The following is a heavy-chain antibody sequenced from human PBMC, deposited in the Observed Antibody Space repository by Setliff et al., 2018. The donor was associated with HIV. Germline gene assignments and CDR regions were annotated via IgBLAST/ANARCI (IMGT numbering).Heavy chain of an antibody. V-gene: IGHV4-59*01. Sequence: SETLSLTCTVSGGSIRSYYWSWIRQPPGKGLEWLGHAHYSGSNKNNPSLRSRISMAVDTSKNQVSLKLSSVTAADTAVYYCARVGYNDDSGYPYNWFDPWGQGTLVTVPQ. CDR1: GGSIRSYY. CDR3: ARVGYNDDSGYPYNWFDP. D-gene: IGHD3-22*01. CDR2: AHYSGSN. J-gene: IGHJ5*02.